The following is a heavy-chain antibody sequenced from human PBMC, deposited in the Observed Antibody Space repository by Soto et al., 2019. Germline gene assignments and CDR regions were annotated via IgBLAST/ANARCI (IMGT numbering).Heavy chain of an antibody. D-gene: IGHD3-22*01. CDR3: ARYHYYDSSGYQVLFDY. CDR2: IKQDGSEK. Sequence: GGSLRLSCAASGFTFSSYWMSWVRQAPGKGLEWVANIKQDGSEKYYVDSVKGRFTISRDNAKNSLYLQMNSLRAEDTAVYYCARYHYYDSSGYQVLFDYWGQGTLVTVSS. CDR1: GFTFSSYW. J-gene: IGHJ4*02. V-gene: IGHV3-7*03.